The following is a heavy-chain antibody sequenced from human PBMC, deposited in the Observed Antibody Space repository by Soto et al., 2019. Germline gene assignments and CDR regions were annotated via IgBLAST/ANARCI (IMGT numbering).Heavy chain of an antibody. Sequence: QVQLQESGPGLVKPSQTLSLTCTVSGGSISSGGYHWSWIRQHPGKGLEWIGYIYYSGSTYYNPSLKIRVNISVDTSKNQFSLKLSSVTAADKAVYYWARDPTPWGQGTLVTVSS. V-gene: IGHV4-31*03. CDR2: IYYSGST. CDR1: GGSISSGGYH. CDR3: ARDPTP. J-gene: IGHJ5*02.